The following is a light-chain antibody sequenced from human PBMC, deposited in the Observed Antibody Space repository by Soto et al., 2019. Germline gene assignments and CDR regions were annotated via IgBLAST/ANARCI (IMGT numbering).Light chain of an antibody. Sequence: DVVMTQSPLSLPVTLGQPASISCRSSQSLVYSDGNIYLNWFQQRPGQSPRRLIYKVSNRDSGVPDRFSASGSGTDFTLRISRVEAEDVGLYYCMQGTHWPFTFGQGTKLEIK. CDR1: QSLVYSDGNIY. CDR3: MQGTHWPFT. V-gene: IGKV2-30*01. CDR2: KVS. J-gene: IGKJ2*01.